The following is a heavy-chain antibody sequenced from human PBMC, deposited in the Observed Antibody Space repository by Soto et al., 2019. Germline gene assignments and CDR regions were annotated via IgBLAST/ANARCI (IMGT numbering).Heavy chain of an antibody. CDR1: GYTFTSYY. V-gene: IGHV1-46*01. CDR3: ARDFIPDIVLMVYAPGYYYYGMDV. J-gene: IGHJ6*02. Sequence: GASVKVSCKASGYTFTSYYMHWVRQAPGQGLEWMGIINPSGGSTSYAQKFQGRVTMTRDTSTSTVYMELSSLRSEDTAVYYCARDFIPDIVLMVYAPGYYYYGMDVWGHGTTVTVSS. CDR2: INPSGGST. D-gene: IGHD2-8*01.